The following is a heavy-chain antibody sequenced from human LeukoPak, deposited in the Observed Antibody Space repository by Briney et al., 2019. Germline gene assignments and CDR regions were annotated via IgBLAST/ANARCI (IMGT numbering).Heavy chain of an antibody. CDR1: GGSISSYY. V-gene: IGHV4-59*12. J-gene: IGHJ6*03. Sequence: SETLSLTCTVSGGSISSYYWSWIRQPPGKGLEWIGYIYYSGSTNYNPSLKSRVTISVDTSKNQFSLKLSSVTAADTAVYYCARGPPAYDFWSGYYSPRYYYYMDVWGKGTTVTVSS. CDR3: ARGPPAYDFWSGYYSPRYYYYMDV. D-gene: IGHD3-3*01. CDR2: IYYSGST.